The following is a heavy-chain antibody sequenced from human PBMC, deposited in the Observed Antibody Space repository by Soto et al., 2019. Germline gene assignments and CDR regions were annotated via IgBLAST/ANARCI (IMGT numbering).Heavy chain of an antibody. J-gene: IGHJ6*01. D-gene: IGHD2-21*02. V-gene: IGHV3-33*01. CDR1: GFTFNNYG. CDR2: IWNDGSNN. Sequence: PGGSLRLSCAASGFTFNNYGMHWVRQAPGKGLEWVAVIWNDGSNNYYANSVKGRFTISRDNSKKTVYLQMSRLRAEDTAVYYCARRQIIPPTRGATGARDCMDVWGQGTTVTVAS. CDR3: ARRQIIPPTRGATGARDCMDV.